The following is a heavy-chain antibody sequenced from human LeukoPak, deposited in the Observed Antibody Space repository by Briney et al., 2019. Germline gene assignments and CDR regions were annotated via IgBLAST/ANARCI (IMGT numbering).Heavy chain of an antibody. J-gene: IGHJ4*02. V-gene: IGHV5-51*01. CDR3: ARATVQYCSSTSCSTHRYFDY. CDR1: GHSFTSYW. CDR2: IYPGDSDT. D-gene: IGHD2-2*02. Sequence: GESLKISCKGSGHSFTSYWIGWVRQMPGKGLEWMGIIYPGDSDTRYSPSFQGQVTISADKSISTAYLQWSSLKASDTAMYYCARATVQYCSSTSCSTHRYFDYWGQGTLVTVSS.